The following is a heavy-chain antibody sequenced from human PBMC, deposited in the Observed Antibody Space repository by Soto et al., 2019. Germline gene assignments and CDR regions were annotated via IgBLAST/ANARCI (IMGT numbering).Heavy chain of an antibody. D-gene: IGHD6-19*01. V-gene: IGHV3-23*01. Sequence: EVRLLESGGGLVQPGGSLRLSCAASGFTFSSYAMNWVRQAPGKGLEWVSVISGSGGSTYYADSVKGRFTISRDNSKNKLYLQMNSRRAEDTAVDYCARSSSGWNFDYWGQGTLVSVAS. J-gene: IGHJ4*02. CDR3: ARSSSGWNFDY. CDR1: GFTFSSYA. CDR2: ISGSGGST.